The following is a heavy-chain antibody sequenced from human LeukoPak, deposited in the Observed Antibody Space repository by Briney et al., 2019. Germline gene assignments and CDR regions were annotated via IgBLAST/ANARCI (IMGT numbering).Heavy chain of an antibody. CDR1: GYSFTSHW. CDR3: ARRSSITCYFCNWFDP. J-gene: IGHJ5*02. V-gene: IGHV5-51*01. D-gene: IGHD2-2*01. CDR2: IYPGDSDT. Sequence: GESLQISCKASGYSFTSHWIAWVRRMPGKGLEWMGTIYPGDSDTKYSPSFQGQVTISADKSISTAYLQWSSLKASDTAVYYCARRSSITCYFCNWFDPWGQGTLVTVSS.